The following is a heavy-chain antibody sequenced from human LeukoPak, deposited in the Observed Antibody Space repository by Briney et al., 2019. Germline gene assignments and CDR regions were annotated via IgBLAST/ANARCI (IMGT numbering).Heavy chain of an antibody. D-gene: IGHD4-11*01. CDR2: IIPIFGTA. CDR3: AREGFGYSNYWFDP. V-gene: IGHV1-69*13. Sequence: ASVKVSCKASGGTFSSYAISWVRQAPGQGLEWMGGIIPIFGTANYAQKFQGRVTITADESTSTAYMELSSLRSEDTAVYYCAREGFGYSNYWFDPWGQGTLVTVSS. CDR1: GGTFSSYA. J-gene: IGHJ5*02.